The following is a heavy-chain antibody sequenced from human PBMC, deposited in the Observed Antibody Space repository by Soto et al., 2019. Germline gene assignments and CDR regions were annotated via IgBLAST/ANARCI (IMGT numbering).Heavy chain of an antibody. CDR3: ARQDYSTTWYLNY. V-gene: IGHV3-23*01. CDR2: ISGSAGAT. J-gene: IGHJ4*02. Sequence: EVQLLESGGGVVQPGGSLRLSCAASGFTFSAYAMTWVRQAPGKGLEWVSVISGSAGATYYADSVKGRFTISRDNSKNTQYLQMNSLRAEDTAVYYCARQDYSTTWYLNYWGQGTLVTVSS. CDR1: GFTFSAYA. D-gene: IGHD6-13*01.